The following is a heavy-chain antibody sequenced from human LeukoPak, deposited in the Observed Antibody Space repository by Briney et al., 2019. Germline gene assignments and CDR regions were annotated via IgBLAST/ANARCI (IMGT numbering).Heavy chain of an antibody. CDR1: GGSISSYY. V-gene: IGHV4-4*07. D-gene: IGHD6-19*01. CDR2: IYTSGST. J-gene: IGHJ5*02. Sequence: SETLSLTCTVSGGSISSYYWSWIRQPAGKGLEWIGRIYTSGSTNYNPSLKSRVTMSVDTSKNQFSLKLSSVTAADTAVYYCARGSSIAVAGTRFDPWGQGTLVTVSS. CDR3: ARGSSIAVAGTRFDP.